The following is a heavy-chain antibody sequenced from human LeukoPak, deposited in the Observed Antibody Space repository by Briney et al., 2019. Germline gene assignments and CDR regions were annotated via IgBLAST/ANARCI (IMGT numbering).Heavy chain of an antibody. CDR2: IYYSGST. CDR1: GGSISSYY. Sequence: SETLSLTCTVSGGSISSYYWSWIRQPPGKGLEWIGYIYYSGSTNYNPSLKSRVTISVDTSKNQFSLKLSSVTAADTAVYYCARGPNPPASAFDSWGQGTLVTVSS. CDR3: ARGPNPPASAFDS. J-gene: IGHJ4*02. D-gene: IGHD1-14*01. V-gene: IGHV4-59*01.